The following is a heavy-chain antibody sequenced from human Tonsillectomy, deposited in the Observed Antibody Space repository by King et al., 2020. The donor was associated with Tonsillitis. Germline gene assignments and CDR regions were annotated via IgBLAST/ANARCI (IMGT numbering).Heavy chain of an antibody. CDR3: ARDSSPALSGSWYDAFDI. Sequence: VQLVESGGGLVQPGGSLRICCAASGFTFSTYWLTWVRQAPGKGLEWVANINRDGSETYYVDSVKGRFTVSRDNAKNSLYLQMNSLRAEDTAIYYCARDSSPALSGSWYDAFDIWGQGTMVTVSS. J-gene: IGHJ3*02. CDR1: GFTFSTYW. CDR2: INRDGSET. V-gene: IGHV3-7*01. D-gene: IGHD2-15*01.